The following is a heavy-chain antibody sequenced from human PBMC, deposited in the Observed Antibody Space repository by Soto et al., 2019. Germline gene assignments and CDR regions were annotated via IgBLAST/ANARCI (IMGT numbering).Heavy chain of an antibody. CDR1: GGTFSSYA. CDR3: ASVQEDIVLMAYDPRGYGLDV. CDR2: IIPIFGTA. J-gene: IGHJ6*02. V-gene: IGHV1-69*13. D-gene: IGHD2-8*01. Sequence: SVKVSCKASGGTFSSYAISWVRQAPGQGLEWMGGIIPIFGTANYAQKFQGRVTITADESTSTAYMELSSLRSEDTAVYYCASVQEDIVLMAYDPRGYGLDVWGQGPTVTVSS.